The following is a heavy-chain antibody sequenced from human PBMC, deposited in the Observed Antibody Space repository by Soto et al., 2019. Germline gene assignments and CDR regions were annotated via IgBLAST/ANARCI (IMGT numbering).Heavy chain of an antibody. Sequence: GGSLRLSCAASGFSFSISPMHWVRQAPGKGPEWVALISYDGTNKFYADSVKGRFTISRDNSKSTLYLQVDSLRPEDAAVYYCARDPKTSGGQHWAFNYFDSWGQGTLVAVSS. J-gene: IGHJ4*02. CDR2: ISYDGTNK. CDR3: ARDPKTSGGQHWAFNYFDS. CDR1: GFSFSISP. V-gene: IGHV3-30-3*01. D-gene: IGHD7-27*01.